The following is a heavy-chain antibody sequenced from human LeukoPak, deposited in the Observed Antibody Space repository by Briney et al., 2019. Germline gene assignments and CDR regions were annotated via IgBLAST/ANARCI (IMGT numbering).Heavy chain of an antibody. J-gene: IGHJ5*02. V-gene: IGHV3-30*04. Sequence: PGRSLRLSCAASGFTFSSYAMHWVRKAPGKGLEWVAVISYDGSNKYYADSVKGRFTISRDNSKNTLYLQMNSLRAEDTAVYYCARGKSVAGTGSYWFDPSGQGTLVTVSS. CDR1: GFTFSSYA. CDR2: ISYDGSNK. D-gene: IGHD6-19*01. CDR3: ARGKSVAGTGSYWFDP.